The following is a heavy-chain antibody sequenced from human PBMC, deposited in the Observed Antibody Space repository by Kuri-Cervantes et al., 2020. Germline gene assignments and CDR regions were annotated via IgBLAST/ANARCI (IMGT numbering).Heavy chain of an antibody. Sequence: AGSLRLSCAASGFTFSNYWMHWVRQAPGKGMVWVARINTDGSYRNYTHSVKGRFTISRDNARNSLYLQMTSLRADDTALYYCAIGGDSGCETGVTLRGQGTLVTVSS. CDR3: AIGGDSGCETGVTL. V-gene: IGHV3-74*01. J-gene: IGHJ4*02. CDR1: GFTFSNYW. D-gene: IGHD5-12*01. CDR2: INTDGSYR.